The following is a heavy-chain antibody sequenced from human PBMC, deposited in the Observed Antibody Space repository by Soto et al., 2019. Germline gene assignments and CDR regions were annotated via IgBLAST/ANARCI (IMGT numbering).Heavy chain of an antibody. CDR3: AREGAVAPPYYYYGMDV. Sequence: GGSLRLSCAASGFTFSSYSMNWVRQAPGKGLEWVSSISSSSSYIYYADSVKGRFTISRDNAKNSLYLQMNSLRAEDTAVYYCAREGAVAPPYYYYGMDVWGQGTTVTVSS. D-gene: IGHD6-19*01. V-gene: IGHV3-21*01. J-gene: IGHJ6*02. CDR2: ISSSSSYI. CDR1: GFTFSSYS.